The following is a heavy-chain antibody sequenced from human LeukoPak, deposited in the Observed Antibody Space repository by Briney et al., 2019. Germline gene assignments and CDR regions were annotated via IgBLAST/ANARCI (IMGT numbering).Heavy chain of an antibody. CDR2: ISTTGNT. J-gene: IGHJ4*02. CDR3: ARVPPRAAMVYFDY. D-gene: IGHD5-18*01. CDR1: GDSISSYY. Sequence: SQTLSLTCTVAGDSISSYYWRWIRQPAGKGLEWIGRISTTGNTNYNPSLKSRVTISADKSNNQFSLQLSSVTAADTAVYYCARVPPRAAMVYFDYWGQGTLVTVSS. V-gene: IGHV4-4*07.